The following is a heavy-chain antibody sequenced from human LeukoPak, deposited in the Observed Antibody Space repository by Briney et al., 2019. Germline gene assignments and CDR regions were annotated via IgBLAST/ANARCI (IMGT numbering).Heavy chain of an antibody. V-gene: IGHV3-33*01. CDR1: GFTFSSYG. CDR2: IWYDGSNK. D-gene: IGHD3-9*01. J-gene: IGHJ3*02. Sequence: PGGSLRLSCAASGFTFSSYGMHWVRQAPGKGLEWVAVIWYDGSNKYYADSVKGRFTISRDNSKNTLYLQMNSLRAEDTAVYYCARDRYYDILTGYYGAFAIWGQGTMVTVSS. CDR3: ARDRYYDILTGYYGAFAI.